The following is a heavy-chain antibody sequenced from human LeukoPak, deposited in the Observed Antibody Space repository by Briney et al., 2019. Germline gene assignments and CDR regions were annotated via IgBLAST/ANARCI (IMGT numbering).Heavy chain of an antibody. D-gene: IGHD6-19*01. CDR2: IRSKAYGGTT. V-gene: IGHV3-49*04. CDR1: GFTFSSYG. CDR3: TRAGVSSGWYNYYYYMDV. J-gene: IGHJ6*03. Sequence: GGSLRLSCAASGFTFSSYGMHWVRQAPGKGLEWVGFIRSKAYGGTTEYAASVKGRFTISRDDSKSIAYLQMNSLKTEDTAVYYCTRAGVSSGWYNYYYYMDVWGKGTTVTISS.